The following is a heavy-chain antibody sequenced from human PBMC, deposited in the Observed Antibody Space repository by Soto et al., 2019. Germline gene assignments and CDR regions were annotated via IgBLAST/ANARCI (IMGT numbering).Heavy chain of an antibody. V-gene: IGHV3-33*01. J-gene: IGHJ6*02. CDR3: ARGNWGYCYGMDV. D-gene: IGHD2-15*01. CDR2: IWYDGSNK. Sequence: QVQLVESGGGVVQPGRSLRLSCAASGFTFSSYGMHWVRQAPGKGLEWVTVIWYDGSNKYYADSVKGRFTISRDNSKSTLYLQMNSLRAEDTAVYYCARGNWGYCYGMDVWGQGTTVTVSS. CDR1: GFTFSSYG.